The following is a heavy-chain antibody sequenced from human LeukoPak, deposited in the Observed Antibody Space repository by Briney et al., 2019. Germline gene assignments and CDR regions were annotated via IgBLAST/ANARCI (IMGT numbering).Heavy chain of an antibody. CDR3: ARSENLRYFDWYDY. Sequence: ASVKVSCKASGYTFTGYYMHWVRQAPGQGLEWMGWISAYNGNTNYAQKLQGRVTMTTDTSTSTAYMELRSLRSDDTAVYYCARSENLRYFDWYDYWGQGTLVTVSS. CDR1: GYTFTGYY. CDR2: ISAYNGNT. J-gene: IGHJ4*02. D-gene: IGHD3-9*01. V-gene: IGHV1-18*04.